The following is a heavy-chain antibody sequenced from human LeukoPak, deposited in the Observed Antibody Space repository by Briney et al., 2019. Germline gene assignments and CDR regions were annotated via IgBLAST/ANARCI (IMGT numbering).Heavy chain of an antibody. V-gene: IGHV6-1*01. Sequence: SQTLSLTCAISGDSASNNLAAWNWIRQSPSRGLEWLGRTYYRSQWYYDYAESVRSRLTIFVDTSKNQFSLHLNSVTPVDTAVYYCARDHAGLGYWGKGTLVTVSS. CDR3: ARDHAGLGY. CDR2: TYYRSQWYY. CDR1: GDSASNNLAA. J-gene: IGHJ4*02.